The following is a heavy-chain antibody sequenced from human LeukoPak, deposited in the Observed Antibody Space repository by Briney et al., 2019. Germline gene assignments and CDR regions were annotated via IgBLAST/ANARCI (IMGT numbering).Heavy chain of an antibody. Sequence: SETLSLTCGVYGDSISGYHWTYIRQPPGKGLEWIGEINRSGSTNYNPSLKSRVTISVDTSKNQFSLKLSSVTAADTAVYYCARMLWGYWFDPWGQGTLVTVSS. CDR2: INRSGST. J-gene: IGHJ5*02. CDR1: GDSISGYH. V-gene: IGHV4-34*01. CDR3: ARMLWGYWFDP. D-gene: IGHD3-16*01.